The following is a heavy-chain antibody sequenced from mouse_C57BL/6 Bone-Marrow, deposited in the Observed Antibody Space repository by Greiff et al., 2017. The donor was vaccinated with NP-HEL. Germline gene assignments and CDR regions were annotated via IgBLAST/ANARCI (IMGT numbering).Heavy chain of an antibody. CDR2: ISYSGST. CDR1: GYSITSGYD. CDR3: ARPDGYYGAWFAY. Sequence: VQLKESGPGMVKPSQSLSLTCTVTGYSITSGYDWHWIRHFPGNKLEWMGYISYSGSTNYNPSLKSRISITHDTSKNHFFLKLNSVTTEDTATYYCARPDGYYGAWFAYWGQGTLVTVSA. D-gene: IGHD2-3*01. V-gene: IGHV3-1*01. J-gene: IGHJ3*01.